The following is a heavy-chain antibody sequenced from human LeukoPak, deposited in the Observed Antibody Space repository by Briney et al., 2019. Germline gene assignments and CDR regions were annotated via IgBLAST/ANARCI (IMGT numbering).Heavy chain of an antibody. CDR2: IHNSGST. Sequence: SETLSLTCTVSGASISTGSSYWSWIRQPAGEGLEWIGRIHNSGSTNYNPSLNSRVTISVDTSKNQVSLKLTSVTAADTAVYYCARHRRGSSSWSYFDYWGQGTLVTVSS. D-gene: IGHD6-13*01. J-gene: IGHJ4*02. CDR3: ARHRRGSSSWSYFDY. CDR1: GASISTGSSY. V-gene: IGHV4-61*02.